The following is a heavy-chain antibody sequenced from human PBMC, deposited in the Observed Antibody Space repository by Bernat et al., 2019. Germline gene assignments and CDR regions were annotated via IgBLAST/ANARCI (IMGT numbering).Heavy chain of an antibody. CDR2: IIPIFGTA. D-gene: IGHD6-19*01. Sequence: QVQLVQSGAEVKKPGSSVKVSCKASGGTFSSYAISWVRQAPGQGLEWMGGIIPIFGTANYAQKFQGRVTITADESTSTAYMGLSSLRSEDTAVYYCARGAGAAVAGTEEDAFDIWGQGTMVTVSS. J-gene: IGHJ3*02. CDR1: GGTFSSYA. CDR3: ARGAGAAVAGTEEDAFDI. V-gene: IGHV1-69*01.